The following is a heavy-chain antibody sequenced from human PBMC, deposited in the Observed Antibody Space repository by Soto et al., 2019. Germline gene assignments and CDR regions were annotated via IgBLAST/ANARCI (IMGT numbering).Heavy chain of an antibody. CDR3: AKNLGSTAYCGGDCTYYFDY. CDR1: GFTFSSYA. J-gene: IGHJ4*02. Sequence: GGSLRLSCAASGFTFSSYAMSWVRQAPGKGLEWVSAISGSGGSTYYADSVKGRFTISRDNSKNTLYLQMNSLRAADTAVYYCAKNLGSTAYCGGDCTYYFDYWGQGTLVTVSS. CDR2: ISGSGGST. V-gene: IGHV3-23*01. D-gene: IGHD2-21*02.